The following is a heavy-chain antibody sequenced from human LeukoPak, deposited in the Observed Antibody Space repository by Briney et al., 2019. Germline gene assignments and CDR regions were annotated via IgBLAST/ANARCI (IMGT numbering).Heavy chain of an antibody. D-gene: IGHD1-26*01. Sequence: GGSLRLSCAASEFSVGSNYMTWVRQAPGKGLEWVSLIYSGGSTYYADSVKGRFTISRDNSKNTLYLQMNSLRAEDTAIYICAKDGGTYPYFLDVWGKGTTVVVSS. CDR3: AKDGGTYPYFLDV. CDR2: IYSGGST. J-gene: IGHJ6*03. V-gene: IGHV3-66*01. CDR1: EFSVGSNY.